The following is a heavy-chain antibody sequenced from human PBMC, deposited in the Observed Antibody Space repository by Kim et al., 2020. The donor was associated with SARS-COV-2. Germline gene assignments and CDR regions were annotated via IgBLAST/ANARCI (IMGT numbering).Heavy chain of an antibody. J-gene: IGHJ6*02. CDR3: ARGYAMDV. Sequence: KSGNTGWANKFQGRLTKTTHTSTSTAYMELSSLRSDDTAVYYCARGYAMDVWGQGTTVTVSS. CDR2: KSGNT. V-gene: IGHV1-8*01.